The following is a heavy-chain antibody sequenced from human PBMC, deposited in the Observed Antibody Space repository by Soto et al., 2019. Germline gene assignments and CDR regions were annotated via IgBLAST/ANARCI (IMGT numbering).Heavy chain of an antibody. V-gene: IGHV3-23*01. Sequence: PGGSLRLSCAASGFTFSSYAMGWVRQAPGKGLEWVSAISGSGGSTYYADSVKGRFTISRDNSKNTLYLRMNSLRAEDTAVYYCAKGRYIVVVPSNWFDPWGQGTLVTVSS. CDR2: ISGSGGST. D-gene: IGHD2-2*01. J-gene: IGHJ5*02. CDR1: GFTFSSYA. CDR3: AKGRYIVVVPSNWFDP.